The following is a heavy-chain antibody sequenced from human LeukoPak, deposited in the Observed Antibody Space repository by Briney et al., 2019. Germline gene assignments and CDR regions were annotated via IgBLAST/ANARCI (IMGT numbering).Heavy chain of an antibody. V-gene: IGHV1-2*02. CDR3: ARRSRNGLDAFDI. CDR2: IDPNNGDT. D-gene: IGHD1-14*01. CDR1: AYTFTGYY. Sequence: ASVKVSCKASAYTFTGYYLHWVRQAPGQGLQWMGWIDPNNGDTEYAQKFQGRVTMTRDRSISTAYMGLGRLTSDDTAVYYCARRSRNGLDAFDIWGQGTMVTVSS. J-gene: IGHJ3*02.